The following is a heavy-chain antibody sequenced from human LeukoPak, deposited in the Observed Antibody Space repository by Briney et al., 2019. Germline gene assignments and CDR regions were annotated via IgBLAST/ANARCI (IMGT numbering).Heavy chain of an antibody. CDR1: GGTFSSYA. Sequence: GASVKVSCKASGGTFSSYAISWVRQAPGQGLEWMGGIIPIFGTANYAQKFQSRVTITTDESTSTAYMELSSLRSEDTAVYYCAGVGDSSGYYFDYWGQGTLVTVSS. CDR3: AGVGDSSGYYFDY. CDR2: IIPIFGTA. D-gene: IGHD3-22*01. J-gene: IGHJ4*02. V-gene: IGHV1-69*05.